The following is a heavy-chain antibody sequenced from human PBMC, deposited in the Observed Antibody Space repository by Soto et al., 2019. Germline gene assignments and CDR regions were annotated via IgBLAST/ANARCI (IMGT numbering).Heavy chain of an antibody. V-gene: IGHV4-59*01. Sequence: QVQLQESGPGLVKPSETLSLTCTVSGGSISSYYWSWIRQPPGKGLEWIGYIYYSGSTNYNPSLKSRVTISVDTSKNQSSLKLSSVTAADTAVYSCARDSFKRDWNYRFGAFDIWGQGTMVTVSS. CDR2: IYYSGST. D-gene: IGHD1-7*01. J-gene: IGHJ3*02. CDR1: GGSISSYY. CDR3: ARDSFKRDWNYRFGAFDI.